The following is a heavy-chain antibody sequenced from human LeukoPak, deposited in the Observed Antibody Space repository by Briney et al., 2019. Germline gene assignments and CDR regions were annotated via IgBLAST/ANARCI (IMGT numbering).Heavy chain of an antibody. Sequence: SETLSLTCAVYGGSFSADYWTWIRQPPGKGLEWIGEINQSGSTIYNPSLTSRVTISVDTSKNQFSLKLSSVTAADTAVYYCARGKVRIYYDSSGYYSPFDYWGQGTLVTVSS. CDR2: INQSGST. CDR1: GGSFSADY. V-gene: IGHV4-34*01. D-gene: IGHD3-22*01. CDR3: ARGKVRIYYDSSGYYSPFDY. J-gene: IGHJ4*02.